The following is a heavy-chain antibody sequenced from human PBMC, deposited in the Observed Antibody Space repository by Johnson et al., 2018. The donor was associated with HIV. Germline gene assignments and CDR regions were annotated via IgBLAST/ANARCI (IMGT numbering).Heavy chain of an antibody. D-gene: IGHD3-10*01. CDR3: AKALGELKRYDAFDI. CDR2: ISWNSGRT. V-gene: IGHV3-23*04. CDR1: EFSVRGNY. Sequence: EVQLVEPGGGLVRPGGSLRLSCAASEFSVRGNYMTWVRQAPGKGLAWVSGISWNSGRTYYADSVKGRFTISRDNSKYSLFLQMNSLRAEDTAVYYCAKALGELKRYDAFDIWGHGTMVTVSS. J-gene: IGHJ3*02.